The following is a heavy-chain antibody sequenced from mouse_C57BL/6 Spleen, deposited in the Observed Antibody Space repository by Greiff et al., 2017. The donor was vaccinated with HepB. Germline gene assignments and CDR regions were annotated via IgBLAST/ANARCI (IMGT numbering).Heavy chain of an antibody. D-gene: IGHD2-5*01. Sequence: EVKLVESGGDLVKPGGSLKLSCAASGFTFSSYGMSWVRQTPDKRLEWVATISSGGSYTYYPDSVKGRFTISRDNAKNTLYLQMSSLKSEDTAMYYCARQSNPWYFDVWGTGTTVTVSS. CDR2: ISSGGSYT. V-gene: IGHV5-6*01. CDR3: ARQSNPWYFDV. CDR1: GFTFSSYG. J-gene: IGHJ1*03.